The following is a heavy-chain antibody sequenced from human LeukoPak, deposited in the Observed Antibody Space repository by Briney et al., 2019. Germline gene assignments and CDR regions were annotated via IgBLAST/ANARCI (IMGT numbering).Heavy chain of an antibody. CDR2: IYTSGST. J-gene: IGHJ5*02. V-gene: IGHV4-4*07. Sequence: SETLSLTCTVSGGSISSYYWSWIRQPAGKGLEWIGRIYTSGSTNYNPSLKSRVTMSVDTSKNQFSLKLSSVTAADTAVYYCARDNCSSTRCYKGWFDPWGQGTLVTVSS. CDR1: GGSISSYY. D-gene: IGHD2-2*02. CDR3: ARDNCSSTRCYKGWFDP.